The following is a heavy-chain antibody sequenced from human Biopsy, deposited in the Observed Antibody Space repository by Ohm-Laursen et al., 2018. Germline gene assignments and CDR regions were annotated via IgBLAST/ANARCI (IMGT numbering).Heavy chain of an antibody. CDR1: GGTFSNYG. Sequence: EASVTVSRKAPGGTFSNYGVNWVRQAPGQGLEWLGGNMPILGTGNYAQKFQDRVTVAADTSTSTATMEMRSLRSDDTAVYYCATKLTGYFHHWGQGTLVIVSS. V-gene: IGHV1-69*06. J-gene: IGHJ1*01. CDR3: ATKLTGYFHH. CDR2: NMPILGTG. D-gene: IGHD3-9*01.